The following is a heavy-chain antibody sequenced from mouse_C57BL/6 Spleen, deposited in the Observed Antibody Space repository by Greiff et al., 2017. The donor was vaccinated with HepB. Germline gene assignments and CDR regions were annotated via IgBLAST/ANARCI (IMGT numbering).Heavy chain of an antibody. Sequence: EVKLMESEGGLVQPGSSMKLSCTASGFTFSDYYMAWVRQVPEKGLEWVANINYDGSSTYYLDSLKSRFIISRDNAKNILYLQMSSLKSEDTATYYWARGGYDSSGYEGYFDYWGQGTTLTVSS. CDR1: GFTFSDYY. CDR3: ARGGYDSSGYEGYFDY. D-gene: IGHD3-2*02. J-gene: IGHJ2*01. V-gene: IGHV5-16*01. CDR2: INYDGSST.